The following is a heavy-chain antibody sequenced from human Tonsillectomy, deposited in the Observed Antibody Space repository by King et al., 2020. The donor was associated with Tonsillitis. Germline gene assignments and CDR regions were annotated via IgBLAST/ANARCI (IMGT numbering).Heavy chain of an antibody. CDR2: IYYSGST. V-gene: IGHV4-39*01. CDR1: GFSISSSSYY. J-gene: IGHJ4*02. D-gene: IGHD6-13*01. Sequence: QLQESGPGLVKPSETLSLTCTVSGFSISSSSYYGGWIRQPPGKGLEWIGSIYYSGSTYYNPSLKSRVTISVDTSKNQFSLKLSSVTAADTAVYYCARGIAGRYDYWGQGPLVTVSS. CDR3: ARGIAGRYDY.